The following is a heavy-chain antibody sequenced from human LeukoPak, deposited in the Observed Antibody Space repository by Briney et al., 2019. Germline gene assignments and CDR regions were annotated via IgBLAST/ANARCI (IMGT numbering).Heavy chain of an antibody. J-gene: IGHJ4*02. CDR3: AKSTGYSSSGRPLDY. D-gene: IGHD6-13*01. V-gene: IGHV3-23*01. Sequence: GGSLRLSCAASGFTFSSYAMSWVRQAPGKGLEWVSAISGSGGSTYYADSVKGRFTISRDNSKNTLYLQMNSLRAEDTAVYYCAKSTGYSSSGRPLDYWGQGTLVTVSS. CDR2: ISGSGGST. CDR1: GFTFSSYA.